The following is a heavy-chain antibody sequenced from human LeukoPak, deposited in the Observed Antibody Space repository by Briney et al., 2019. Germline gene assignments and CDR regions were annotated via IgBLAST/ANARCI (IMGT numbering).Heavy chain of an antibody. J-gene: IGHJ4*02. CDR2: VGSDGVNT. CDR1: GFTFSSYW. V-gene: IGHV3-23*01. D-gene: IGHD6-19*01. Sequence: GGSLRLSCAASGFTFSSYWMSWVRQAPGKGLEWVSAVGSDGVNTAYADSVKGRFTISRDNSKNTLYLQLNSLRAEDTAVYFCAKGLVAGSQYFDYWGQGTLVTVSS. CDR3: AKGLVAGSQYFDY.